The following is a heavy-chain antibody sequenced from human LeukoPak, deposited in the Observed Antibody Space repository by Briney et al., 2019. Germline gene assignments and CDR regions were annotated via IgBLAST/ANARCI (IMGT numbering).Heavy chain of an antibody. D-gene: IGHD5-18*01. CDR3: ARVRYSYGYYYAMDV. CDR1: SGSISSSSYY. J-gene: IGHJ6*02. CDR2: IYYSGST. V-gene: IGHV4-39*01. Sequence: SETLSLTCTVSSGSISSSSYYWGWIRQPPGGGVEWIVNIYYSGSTYYNPSLKSRVTISLDTSKNQFSLNLSSVTAADSALYYCARVRYSYGYYYAMDVWGQGTTVTVSS.